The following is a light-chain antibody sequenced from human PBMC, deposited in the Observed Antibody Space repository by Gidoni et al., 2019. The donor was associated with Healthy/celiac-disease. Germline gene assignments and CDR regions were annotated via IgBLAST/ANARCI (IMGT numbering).Light chain of an antibody. CDR3: QAWDSSTHYV. J-gene: IGLJ1*01. CDR1: KLGDKY. V-gene: IGLV3-1*01. Sequence: SYELPQPPSVSVSPGQTASITCSGDKLGDKYACWYQQKPGQSPVLVIYQDRKRPSGIPERFSGSNSGNTATLTISGTQAMDEADYYCQAWDSSTHYVFGTGTKVTVL. CDR2: QDR.